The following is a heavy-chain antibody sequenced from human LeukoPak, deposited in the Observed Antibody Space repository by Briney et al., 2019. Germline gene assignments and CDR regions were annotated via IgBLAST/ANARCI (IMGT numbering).Heavy chain of an antibody. CDR3: ARDSGYYDIVDY. Sequence: ASVKVSCKASGYTFTGYYMHWVRQAPGQGLEWMGWINPNSGGTNYAQKFQGRVTMTRDTSISTAYMELSRLRSDDTAVYYCARDSGYYDIVDYWGQGTLVTVSS. CDR1: GYTFTGYY. J-gene: IGHJ4*02. V-gene: IGHV1-2*02. D-gene: IGHD3-9*01. CDR2: INPNSGGT.